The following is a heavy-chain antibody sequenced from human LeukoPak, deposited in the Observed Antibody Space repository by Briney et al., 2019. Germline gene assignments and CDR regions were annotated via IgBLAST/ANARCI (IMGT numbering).Heavy chain of an antibody. V-gene: IGHV3-23*01. CDR2: ISGSGGST. Sequence: GGSLRLSCAASGFTFSSYWMSWVRQAPGKGLEWVSAISGSGGSTYYADSVKGRFTISRDNSKNTLYLQMNSLRAEDTAVYYCAKLVNYGGNHFDYWGQGTLVTVSS. CDR3: AKLVNYGGNHFDY. CDR1: GFTFSSYW. D-gene: IGHD4-23*01. J-gene: IGHJ4*02.